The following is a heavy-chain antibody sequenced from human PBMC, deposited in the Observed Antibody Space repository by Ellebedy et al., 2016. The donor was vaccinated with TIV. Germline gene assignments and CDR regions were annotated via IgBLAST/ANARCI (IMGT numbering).Heavy chain of an antibody. V-gene: IGHV3-9*01. CDR1: EFNIDDYA. CDR2: IRWRSGSL. CDR3: GKAIGWRLWVGALSD. Sequence: PGGSLRLSCTAPEFNIDDYAMHWVRQAPGKGLEWVSGIRWRSGSLGYADSVKGRFTITRDSAKNSLYLQMNSLRPEDTALYYCGKAIGWRLWVGALSDWGQGTLVTVSS. D-gene: IGHD6-19*01. J-gene: IGHJ4*02.